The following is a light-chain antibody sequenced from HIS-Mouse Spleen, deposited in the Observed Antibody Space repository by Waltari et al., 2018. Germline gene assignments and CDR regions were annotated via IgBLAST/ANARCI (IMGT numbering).Light chain of an antibody. CDR3: QQLKSYPQET. CDR1: QGITSY. CDR2: AAS. J-gene: IGKJ4*02. V-gene: IGKV1-9*01. Sequence: DIQLTQSPSFLSASVGDRVTITCRASQGITSYLAWYQQKPGKAPKLLIYAASTLQSGVPSRFSGSGSGTEFTLTISSLQPEDFATYYGQQLKSYPQETFGGGTKVAIK.